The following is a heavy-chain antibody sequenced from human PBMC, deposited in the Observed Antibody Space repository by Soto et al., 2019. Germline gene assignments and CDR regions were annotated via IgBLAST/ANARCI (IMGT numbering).Heavy chain of an antibody. CDR1: GDSVSSYSAA. D-gene: IGHD3-10*01. Sequence: PSQTLSLTCAISGDSVSSYSAAWKWIRQSPSGGLEWLGRTYYRSRFFSDYAESVKSRIIINPDTSKNQFSLQLKSVTPEDTAVYYCVRDRYSSSGWFDPWGQGTPVTVSS. CDR2: TYYRSRFFS. J-gene: IGHJ5*02. V-gene: IGHV6-1*01. CDR3: VRDRYSSSGWFDP.